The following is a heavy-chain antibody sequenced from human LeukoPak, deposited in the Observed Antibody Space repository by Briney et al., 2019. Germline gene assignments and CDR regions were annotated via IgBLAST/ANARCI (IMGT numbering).Heavy chain of an antibody. CDR1: GYTFTGYY. Sequence: ASVKVSCKASGYTFTGYYMHWVRQAPGQGLEWMGWINPNSGGTNYAQKFQGRVTMTRDTSISTAYMELSRLRSDDTAVHYCAGRARPMATITYYFDYWGQGTLVTVSS. CDR2: INPNSGGT. CDR3: AGRARPMATITYYFDY. J-gene: IGHJ4*02. D-gene: IGHD5-12*01. V-gene: IGHV1-2*02.